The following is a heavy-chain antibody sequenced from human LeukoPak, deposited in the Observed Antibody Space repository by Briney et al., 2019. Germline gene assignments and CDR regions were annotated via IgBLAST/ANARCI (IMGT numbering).Heavy chain of an antibody. CDR3: AREARSTAHFDY. CDR2: IIVGSGKT. Sequence: ASVKVSCKSSGYTFTTYAMHWVRQAPGQRPKWMGWIIVGSGKTKYSQKFQGRVTFTRDTSATTVYMELSSLTSEDTAAYYCAREARSTAHFDYWGQGTLVTVSS. CDR1: GYTFTTYA. V-gene: IGHV1-3*01. J-gene: IGHJ4*02. D-gene: IGHD2-21*02.